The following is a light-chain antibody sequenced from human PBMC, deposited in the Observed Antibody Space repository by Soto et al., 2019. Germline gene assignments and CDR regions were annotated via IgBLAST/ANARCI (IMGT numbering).Light chain of an antibody. CDR3: MQALNGLT. CDR1: QRIVHSNGNNY. J-gene: IGKJ4*01. CDR2: FGS. Sequence: VMTQSPLSLAVTPGEPASISCRSSQRIVHSNGNNYLDWYVQKPGQSPQLLIYFGSHRASGVPDRFSGSGSGTVFTLKISRVEAEDAGVFYCMQALNGLTFGGGTKVEIK. V-gene: IGKV2-28*01.